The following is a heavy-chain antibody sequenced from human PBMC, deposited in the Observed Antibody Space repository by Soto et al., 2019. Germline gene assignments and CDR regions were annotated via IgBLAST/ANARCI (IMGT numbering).Heavy chain of an antibody. V-gene: IGHV3-30*18. CDR1: GFIFNRYG. Sequence: QVQLVESGGGVVKPGRSLRLSCAASGFIFNRYGMHWVRQAPGKGLEWVAVISYDGSNKYYEDSVKGRFTISRDNSKNTLYLQMNSLRAEDTAVYYCGKAVVITVRGVPPSDYWGQGTLVTVSS. J-gene: IGHJ4*02. CDR2: ISYDGSNK. CDR3: GKAVVITVRGVPPSDY. D-gene: IGHD3-10*01.